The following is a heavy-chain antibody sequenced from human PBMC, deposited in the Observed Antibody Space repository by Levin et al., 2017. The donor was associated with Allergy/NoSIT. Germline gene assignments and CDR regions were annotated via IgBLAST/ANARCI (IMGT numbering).Heavy chain of an antibody. J-gene: IGHJ5*02. Sequence: PGESLKISCKGSGYSFASFWLGWVRQTPGKGLQYMGIIYPRDSDTRYSPSLQGYVTISADESINTAYLQWSSLKASDTAIYFCVRGGNRANYDWFDTWGQGTQVTVSS. CDR3: VRGGNRANYDWFDT. CDR2: IYPRDSDT. CDR1: GYSFASFW. D-gene: IGHD4-23*01. V-gene: IGHV5-51*01.